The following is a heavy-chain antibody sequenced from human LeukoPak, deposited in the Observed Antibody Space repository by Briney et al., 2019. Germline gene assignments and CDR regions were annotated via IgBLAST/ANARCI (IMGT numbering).Heavy chain of an antibody. CDR3: ARDLNRRVFTDY. CDR2: ISGSGGXT. J-gene: IGHJ4*02. CDR1: GFXFXNFA. Sequence: GGSLRLSCAASGFXFXNFAVXXXXXAPGXGLEWVSAISGSGGXTYYADSVKGRFTLSRDNAKNTLYLQMDSLRAEDTAVYYCARDLNRRVFTDYWGQGTLVTVSS. V-gene: IGHV3-23*01.